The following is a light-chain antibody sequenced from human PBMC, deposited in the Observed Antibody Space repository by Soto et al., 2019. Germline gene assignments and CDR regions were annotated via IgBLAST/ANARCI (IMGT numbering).Light chain of an antibody. CDR2: DAS. CDR3: QQRSSWPLT. CDR1: LSVGSY. V-gene: IGKV3-11*01. J-gene: IGKJ4*01. Sequence: EIVLTQSPATLSLSPGERATLSCRASLSVGSYLAWYQQRPGQTPRLLIYDASNRAPGIPARFSGSGSGTDFTLTISSLEPEDCAGYYCQQRSSWPLTFGGGTKVEI.